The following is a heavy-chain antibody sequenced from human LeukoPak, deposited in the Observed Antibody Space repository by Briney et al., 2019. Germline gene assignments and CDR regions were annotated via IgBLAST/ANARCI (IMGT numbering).Heavy chain of an antibody. D-gene: IGHD3-22*01. Sequence: SGPTLFKPTPTLTLTFTFSGFSLSTSGVGVGWIRQPPVKALEWLALIYWDDDKRYSPSLKSRLTITKDTSKNQVVLTMTNMDPVDTATYYCAHRVSSGYCFDYWGQGTLVTVSS. V-gene: IGHV2-5*02. CDR2: IYWDDDK. CDR3: AHRVSSGYCFDY. J-gene: IGHJ4*02. CDR1: GFSLSTSGVG.